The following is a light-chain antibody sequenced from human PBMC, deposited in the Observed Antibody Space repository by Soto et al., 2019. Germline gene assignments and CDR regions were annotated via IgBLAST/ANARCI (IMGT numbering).Light chain of an antibody. Sequence: EIVLTQSPGTLSLSPGERATLSCRASQSVRSNELAWYQQKPGQAPRLLIYGASSRATAIPDRVSGSGSGTDFTLTISRLEPDDFAVYYCQQDGSSPLTFGGGTKVEF. J-gene: IGKJ4*01. V-gene: IGKV3-20*01. CDR2: GAS. CDR3: QQDGSSPLT. CDR1: QSVRSNE.